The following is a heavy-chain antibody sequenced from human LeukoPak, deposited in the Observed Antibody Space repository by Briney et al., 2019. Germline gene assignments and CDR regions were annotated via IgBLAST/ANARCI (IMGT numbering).Heavy chain of an antibody. V-gene: IGHV3-23*01. CDR3: AKGQGYNYGDSIDY. CDR1: GFTFNNYA. J-gene: IGHJ4*02. CDR2: INGGGSS. Sequence: PGGSLRLSCAASGFTFNNYAMTWVRQAPGKGLEWVSFINGGGSSYYADSVKGRFTVSRDNSKNTLYLQMNSLRDEDTAVYYCAKGQGYNYGDSIDYWGQGTLVTVSS. D-gene: IGHD5-18*01.